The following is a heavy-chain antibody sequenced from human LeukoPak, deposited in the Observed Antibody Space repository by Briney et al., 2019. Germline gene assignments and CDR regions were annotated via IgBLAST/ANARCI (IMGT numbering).Heavy chain of an antibody. CDR2: IYYSGST. CDR3: ARVSSSWYKRGDY. D-gene: IGHD6-13*01. Sequence: SETLSLTCTVSGGSISSYYWSWIRQPPGKGLEWIGYIYYSGSTNYNPSLKSRVTISVDTSKNQFSLKLSSVTAADTAVYYCARVSSSWYKRGDYWGQGTLVTVSS. CDR1: GGSISSYY. J-gene: IGHJ4*02. V-gene: IGHV4-59*01.